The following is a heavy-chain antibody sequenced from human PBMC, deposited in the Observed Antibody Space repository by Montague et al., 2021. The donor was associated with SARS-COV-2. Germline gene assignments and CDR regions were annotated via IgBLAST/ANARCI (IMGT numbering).Heavy chain of an antibody. Sequence: SLRLSCAASGFTFSSYSMNWVRQAPGKGLEWVSSISSSSSYIYYXDSVKGRFTISRDNAKNSLYLQMNSLRAEDTAVYYCARDPEMATIIRSLGYYYYYGMDVWGQGTTVTVSS. V-gene: IGHV3-21*01. CDR2: ISSSSSYI. CDR3: ARDPEMATIIRSLGYYYYYGMDV. CDR1: GFTFSSYS. J-gene: IGHJ6*02. D-gene: IGHD5-24*01.